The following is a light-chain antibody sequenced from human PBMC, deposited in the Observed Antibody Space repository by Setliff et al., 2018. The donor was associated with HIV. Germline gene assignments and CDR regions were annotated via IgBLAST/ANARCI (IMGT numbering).Light chain of an antibody. CDR2: DDT. V-gene: IGLV3-21*03. Sequence: SYELTQPPSVSVAPGKTARITCGGNISGSKSVHWYQQQPGQAPVLVVYDDTVRPSGIPERFSGSKSGNTATLTIIRVEAGDEADYYCQVWDTSIDHYVFGAGTKVTVL. CDR1: ISGSKS. J-gene: IGLJ1*01. CDR3: QVWDTSIDHYV.